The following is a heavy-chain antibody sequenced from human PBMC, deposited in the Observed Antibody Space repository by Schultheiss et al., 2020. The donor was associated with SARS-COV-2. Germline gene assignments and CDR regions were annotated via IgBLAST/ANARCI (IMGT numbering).Heavy chain of an antibody. CDR1: GGSISSYY. Sequence: SQTLSLTCTVSGGSISSYYWSWIRQPPGKGLEWIGEINHSGSTNYNPSLKSRVTISVDTSKNQFSLKLSSVTAADTAVYYCARGKGSKRYCSSTSCQKGGYYYYYMDVWGKGTTVTVSS. CDR3: ARGKGSKRYCSSTSCQKGGYYYYYMDV. J-gene: IGHJ6*03. D-gene: IGHD2-2*01. CDR2: INHSGST. V-gene: IGHV4-34*01.